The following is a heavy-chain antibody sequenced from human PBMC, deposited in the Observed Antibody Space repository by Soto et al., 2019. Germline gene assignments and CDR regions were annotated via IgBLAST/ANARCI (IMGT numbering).Heavy chain of an antibody. D-gene: IGHD1-26*01. CDR3: AAYVVGATGGDYFDY. V-gene: IGHV4-59*01. J-gene: IGHJ4*02. Sequence: PSETLSLTCTVSGGSISSYYWSWIRQPPGKGLEWIGYIYYSGSTNYNPSLKSRVTISVDTSKNQFSLKLSSVTAADTAVYYCAAYVVGATGGDYFDYWGQGTLVTV. CDR1: GGSISSYY. CDR2: IYYSGST.